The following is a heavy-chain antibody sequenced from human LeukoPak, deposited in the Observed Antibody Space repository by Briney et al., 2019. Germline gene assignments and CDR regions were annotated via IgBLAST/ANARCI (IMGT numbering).Heavy chain of an antibody. CDR3: ARGRPRGLYTSNWTEYLHY. V-gene: IGHV4-34*01. J-gene: IGHJ1*01. CDR1: GGSFSGYY. D-gene: IGHD6-13*01. Sequence: SETLSLTCAVYGGSFSGYYWSWIRQPPGKGLEWIGEINHSGSTNYNPSLKSRVTISVDTSKNQFSLKLSSVTAADTAIYYCARGRPRGLYTSNWTEYLHYWGQGTLVTVSS. CDR2: INHSGST.